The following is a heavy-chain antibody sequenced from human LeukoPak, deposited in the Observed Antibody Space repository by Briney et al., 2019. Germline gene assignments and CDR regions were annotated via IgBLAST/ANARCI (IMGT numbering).Heavy chain of an antibody. CDR1: GGSISSSSYY. CDR3: AGSTTYAIDY. Sequence: PSETLSLTCTVSGGSISSSSYYWGWIRQPPGKGLEWIGSIYYSGSTHYNPSLKSRVTISVDTSKNQFSLKLSSVTAADTAVYYCAGSTTYAIDYWGQGALVTVSS. J-gene: IGHJ4*02. V-gene: IGHV4-39*07. CDR2: IYYSGST. D-gene: IGHD2-15*01.